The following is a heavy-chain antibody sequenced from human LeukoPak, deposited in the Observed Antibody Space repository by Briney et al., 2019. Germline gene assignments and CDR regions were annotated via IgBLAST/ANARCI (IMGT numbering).Heavy chain of an antibody. J-gene: IGHJ4*02. CDR1: GFTFNSYS. V-gene: IGHV3-21*01. Sequence: NPGGSLRLSCAASGFTFNSYSMNWVRQAPGKGLEWVSSIGGGVSYIYNADSVKGRFTISRDNAKNSLYLQMNSLRAEDTAVYYCARGGSGGSYPPFYFDSWGQGALVTVSS. D-gene: IGHD1-26*01. CDR2: IGGGVSYI. CDR3: ARGGSGGSYPPFYFDS.